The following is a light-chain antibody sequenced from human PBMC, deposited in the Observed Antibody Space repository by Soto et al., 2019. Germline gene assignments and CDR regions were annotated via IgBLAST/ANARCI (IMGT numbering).Light chain of an antibody. J-gene: IGKJ1*01. V-gene: IGKV3-20*01. CDR1: QTLSSSF. CDR2: DTS. CDR3: QQCGYLRT. Sequence: EIVFTQSAGPLSLSPCESATLFCMTSQTLSSSFLAWYQQTPGQAPRLLIYDTSARAIEIPDRFSGSGSGSDCPLTICRLAAEDFAVYFCQQCGYLRTFGQGTKVDIK.